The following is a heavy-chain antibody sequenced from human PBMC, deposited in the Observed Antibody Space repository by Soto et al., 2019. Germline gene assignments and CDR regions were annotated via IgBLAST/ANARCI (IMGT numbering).Heavy chain of an antibody. J-gene: IGHJ4*02. D-gene: IGHD2-15*01. V-gene: IGHV3-11*04. Sequence: PGGSLRLSCAASGFTFSDYYMSWIRQAPGKGLEWVSYISSSGSTIYYADSVKGRFTISRDNAKNTLYLQMNSLRAEDTAVYYCARTCSGGTCSFDYWGQGTLVTVSS. CDR2: ISSSGSTI. CDR3: ARTCSGGTCSFDY. CDR1: GFTFSDYY.